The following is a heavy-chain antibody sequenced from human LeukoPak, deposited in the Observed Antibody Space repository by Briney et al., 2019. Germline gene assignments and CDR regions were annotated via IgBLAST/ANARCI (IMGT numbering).Heavy chain of an antibody. CDR2: ISSSSSYI. Sequence: GGSLRLSCAASGFTFSSYSMDWVRQAPGKGLEWVSSISSSSSYIYYADSVKGRFTISRDNAKNSLYLQMNSLRAEDTAVYYCARGIAARHFDYWGQGTLVTVSS. D-gene: IGHD6-6*01. V-gene: IGHV3-21*01. CDR3: ARGIAARHFDY. CDR1: GFTFSSYS. J-gene: IGHJ4*02.